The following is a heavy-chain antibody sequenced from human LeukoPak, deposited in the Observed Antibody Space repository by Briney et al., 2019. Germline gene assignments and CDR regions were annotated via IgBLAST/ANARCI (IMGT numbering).Heavy chain of an antibody. CDR1: GFTFSSYW. D-gene: IGHD4-23*01. CDR3: ARGRPHGNDY. Sequence: GGSLRLSSAASGFTFSSYWMNWVRQAPGKGLVWVSRIASDGSRTTYADSVKGRFSISTDNAKNTLYLQMNSLRVEDTAVYYCARGRPHGNDYWGQGTLVTVSS. V-gene: IGHV3-74*01. CDR2: IASDGSRT. J-gene: IGHJ4*02.